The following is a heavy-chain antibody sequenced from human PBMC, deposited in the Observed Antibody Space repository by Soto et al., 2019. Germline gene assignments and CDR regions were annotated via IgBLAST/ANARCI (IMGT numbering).Heavy chain of an antibody. D-gene: IGHD6-19*01. Sequence: GGSLRLSCAASGFTFISYGMHWVLQAPGKGLEWVAVIWYDGSNKYYADSVKGRFTISRDNSKNTLYLQMNSLRAEDTAVYYCARASGYSSGWSLHQDYWGQGTLVTVSS. V-gene: IGHV3-33*01. CDR3: ARASGYSSGWSLHQDY. CDR1: GFTFISYG. CDR2: IWYDGSNK. J-gene: IGHJ4*02.